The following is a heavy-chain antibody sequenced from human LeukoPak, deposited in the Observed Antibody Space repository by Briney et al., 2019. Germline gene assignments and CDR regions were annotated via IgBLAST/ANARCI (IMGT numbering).Heavy chain of an antibody. V-gene: IGHV3-30*04. D-gene: IGHD3-22*01. CDR2: ISFDGSDK. Sequence: PGRSLRLSCAASGFTFSSFAMHWVRQAPGKGLDWVAVISFDGSDKYYADAVKGRFTISRDNSENTVYLQMNSLRAEDTAVYYCARDLDSSGYYYAYWGQGSLVTVSS. CDR1: GFTFSSFA. CDR3: ARDLDSSGYYYAY. J-gene: IGHJ4*02.